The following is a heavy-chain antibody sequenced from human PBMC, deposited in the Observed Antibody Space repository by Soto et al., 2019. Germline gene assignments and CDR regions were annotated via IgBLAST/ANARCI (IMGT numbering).Heavy chain of an antibody. CDR3: ARYRKGSYYYDSSGYYSFDY. V-gene: IGHV1-69*12. Sequence: QVQLVQSGAEVKKPGSSVKVSCKASGGTFSSYAISWVRQAPGQGLERMGGIIPIFGTANYAQKFQGRVTITADESTSTAYMELSSLRSEDTAVYYCARYRKGSYYYDSSGYYSFDYWGQGTLVTVSS. J-gene: IGHJ4*02. D-gene: IGHD3-22*01. CDR2: IIPIFGTA. CDR1: GGTFSSYA.